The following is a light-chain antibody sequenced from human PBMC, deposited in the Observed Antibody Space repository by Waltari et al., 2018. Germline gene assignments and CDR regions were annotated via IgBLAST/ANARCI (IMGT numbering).Light chain of an antibody. J-gene: IGLJ7*01. V-gene: IGLV1-51*02. Sequence: QSVLTQPPSVSAAPGQRVPISYPGARSNLGTHYVSWYRQFPGTAPKLLIYEDTERPSGIAGRFSGSKSGTSATLDITGLQAGDEADYYCGTWDSSLSGAVFGGGTHLTVL. CDR2: EDT. CDR3: GTWDSSLSGAV. CDR1: RSNLGTHY.